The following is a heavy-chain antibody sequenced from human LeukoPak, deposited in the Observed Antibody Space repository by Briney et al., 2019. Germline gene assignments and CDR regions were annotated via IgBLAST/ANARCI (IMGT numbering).Heavy chain of an antibody. V-gene: IGHV1-2*02. CDR1: EYTLSGHY. CDR3: ARDAALGNNNWFDP. CDR2: INPNSGGT. D-gene: IGHD2/OR15-2a*01. J-gene: IGHJ5*02. Sequence: ASVKVSCKASEYTLSGHYMHWVRQAPGQGLEWMGWINPNSGGTIYVQNFQGRVTMTRDTSGTTVYMDLSSLRSDDTAVYYCARDAALGNNNWFDPWGQGTLVTVSS.